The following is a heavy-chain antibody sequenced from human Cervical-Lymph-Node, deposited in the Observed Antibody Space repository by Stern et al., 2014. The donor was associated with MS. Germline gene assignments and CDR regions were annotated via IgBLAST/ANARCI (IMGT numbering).Heavy chain of an antibody. V-gene: IGHV1-46*01. D-gene: IGHD3-22*01. CDR3: ARGVYYYDSAPYYFDY. J-gene: IGHJ4*02. Sequence: VQLVESGAEVKKPGASVKVSCKASGYTFTSYYMHWVRQAPGQGLEWMGIINPSGGSTSYAQKFQGRVTMTRDTSTSTVYMELSSLRSEDTAVYYCARGVYYYDSAPYYFDYWGQGTLVTVSS. CDR1: GYTFTSYY. CDR2: INPSGGST.